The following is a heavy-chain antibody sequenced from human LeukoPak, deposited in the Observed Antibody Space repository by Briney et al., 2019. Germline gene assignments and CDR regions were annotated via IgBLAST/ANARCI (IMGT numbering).Heavy chain of an antibody. CDR1: GFTFSSYA. CDR2: ISSNGGST. CDR3: ARDGAYCGGDCYPTFDFDY. Sequence: GGSLILSCAASGFTFSSYAMHWVRQAPGKGLEYVSAISSNGGSTYYADSVKGRFTISRDNSKNTLYLQMGSLRAEDMAVYYCARDGAYCGGDCYPTFDFDYWGQGTLVTVSS. D-gene: IGHD2-21*02. V-gene: IGHV3-64*02. J-gene: IGHJ4*02.